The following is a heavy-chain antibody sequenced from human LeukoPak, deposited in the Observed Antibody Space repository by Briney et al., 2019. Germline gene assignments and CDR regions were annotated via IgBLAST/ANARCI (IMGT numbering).Heavy chain of an antibody. J-gene: IGHJ4*02. V-gene: IGHV1-2*06. Sequence: APVKVSCKTYGYTFTDYYMHWVRQAPGQGLEWMGRISLRSGGTNYAQKFQGRVTVTRDTSISTVYMELSRLRSDDTAVYYCRLVTMGDYWGQGTLVTVSS. CDR3: RLVTMGDY. D-gene: IGHD4-23*01. CDR1: GYTFTDYY. CDR2: ISLRSGGT.